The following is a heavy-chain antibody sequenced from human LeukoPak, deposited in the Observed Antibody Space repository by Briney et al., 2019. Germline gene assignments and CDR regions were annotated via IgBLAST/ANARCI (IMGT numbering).Heavy chain of an antibody. CDR3: ARYSSSWFPFDY. D-gene: IGHD6-13*01. CDR1: GYTFTGYY. V-gene: IGHV1-2*02. J-gene: IGHJ4*02. CDR2: INPNSGGT. Sequence: GASVKVSCKASGYTFTGYYMHWVRQAPGQGLEWMGWINPNSGGTNYAQRFQGRVTMTRDTSISTAYMELSRLRSNDTAVYYCARYSSSWFPFDYWGQGTLVTVSS.